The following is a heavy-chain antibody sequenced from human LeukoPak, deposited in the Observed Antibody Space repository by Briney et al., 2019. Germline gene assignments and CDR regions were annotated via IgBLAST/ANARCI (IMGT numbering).Heavy chain of an antibody. V-gene: IGHV4-59*01. D-gene: IGHD3-9*01. J-gene: IGHJ4*02. Sequence: KPSETLSLTCTVPGGPISSYYWSWIRQPPGKGLEWIGYIYYSGSTNYNPSLKSRVTISVDTSKNQFSLKLSSVTAADTAVYYCARARRYLDFDYWGQGTLVTVSS. CDR2: IYYSGST. CDR1: GGPISSYY. CDR3: ARARRYLDFDY.